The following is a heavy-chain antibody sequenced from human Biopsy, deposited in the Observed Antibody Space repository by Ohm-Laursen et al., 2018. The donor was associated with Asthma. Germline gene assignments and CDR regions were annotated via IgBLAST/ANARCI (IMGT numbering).Heavy chain of an antibody. D-gene: IGHD3-3*01. Sequence: SLRLSCTASGFTFSSYGMHWVRQAPGKGLEWVAVISYDGSNKYYADSVKGRFTISRDNSKNTLYLQMNSLRAEDTAVYYCAKWDTYYDFWSGYYTQYNYYYYGMDVWGQGTTVTVSS. CDR2: ISYDGSNK. CDR3: AKWDTYYDFWSGYYTQYNYYYYGMDV. V-gene: IGHV3-30*18. J-gene: IGHJ6*02. CDR1: GFTFSSYG.